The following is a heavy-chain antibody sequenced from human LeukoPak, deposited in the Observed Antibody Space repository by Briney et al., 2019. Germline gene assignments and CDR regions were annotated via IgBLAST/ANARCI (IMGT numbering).Heavy chain of an antibody. CDR1: GGSFSGYY. Sequence: SETLSLTCAVYGGSFSGYYWSWNRQPPEKGLEWIGEINHSGSTNYNPSLKSRVTISVDTSKNQFSLKLSSVTAADTAVYYCARERSYYGMDVWGQGTTVTVSS. V-gene: IGHV4-34*01. CDR2: INHSGST. CDR3: ARERSYYGMDV. J-gene: IGHJ6*02.